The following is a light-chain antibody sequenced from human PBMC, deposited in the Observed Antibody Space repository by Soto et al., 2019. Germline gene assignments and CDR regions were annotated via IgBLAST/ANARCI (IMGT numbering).Light chain of an antibody. V-gene: IGKV1-39*01. Sequence: DMQLTQSPSFLSACVGNRVTIACRASQSISTYLNWYQQKPGKAPRLLIYDASSLLSGVPSRFSGSGSGTDFTLTIASLQTEDFSTYYCQQSDSTPYTFGQGTKVEIK. CDR2: DAS. CDR3: QQSDSTPYT. J-gene: IGKJ2*01. CDR1: QSISTY.